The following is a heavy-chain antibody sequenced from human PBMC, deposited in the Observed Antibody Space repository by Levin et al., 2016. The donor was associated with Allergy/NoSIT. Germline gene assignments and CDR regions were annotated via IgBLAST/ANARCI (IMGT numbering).Heavy chain of an antibody. CDR3: ARYKAVAGTSNPGDYYFDY. CDR1: GFTFSSYS. CDR2: ISSSSSTI. Sequence: GGSLRLSCAASGFTFSSYSMNWVRQAPGKGLEWVSYISSSSSTIYYADSVKGRFTISRDNAKNSLYLQMNSLRAEDTAVYYCARYKAVAGTSNPGDYYFDYWGQGTLVTVSS. V-gene: IGHV3-48*04. J-gene: IGHJ4*02. D-gene: IGHD6-19*01.